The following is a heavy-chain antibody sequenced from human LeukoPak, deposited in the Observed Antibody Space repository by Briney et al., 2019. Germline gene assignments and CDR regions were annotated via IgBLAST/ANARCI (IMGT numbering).Heavy chain of an antibody. CDR2: IKQDGSEK. D-gene: IGHD6-13*01. CDR1: GFTFSSYW. V-gene: IGHV3-7*01. J-gene: IGHJ4*02. Sequence: GGSLRLSCAASGFTFSSYWMSWVRQAPGKGLEWVANIKQDGSEKYYVDSVKGRFTISRDNAKNSLYLQMNSLRAEDTAVYYCARGPDSSSFWGFRRIFDYWGQGTLVTVSS. CDR3: ARGPDSSSFWGFRRIFDY.